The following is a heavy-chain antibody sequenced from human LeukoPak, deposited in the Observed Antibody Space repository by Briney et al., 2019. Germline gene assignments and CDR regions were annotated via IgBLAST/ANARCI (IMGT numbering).Heavy chain of an antibody. CDR3: ASDRKYFDY. Sequence: SQTLSLTCAVSGASISSGGYSWSWLRQPPGKGLEWIGYIYHSESTNYNPSLKSRVTIPVDRSKNQFSLRLSSVTAADTAVYYCASDRKYFDYWGQGNLVTVSS. CDR1: GASISSGGYS. J-gene: IGHJ4*02. CDR2: IYHSEST. V-gene: IGHV4-30-2*01.